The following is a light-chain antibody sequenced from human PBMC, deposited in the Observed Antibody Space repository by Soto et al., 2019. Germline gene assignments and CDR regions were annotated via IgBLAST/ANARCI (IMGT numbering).Light chain of an antibody. CDR1: SSDVGTYNL. Sequence: QSVLTQPASVSGSPGQSITISCTGXSSDVGTYNLVTWYQQRPGKAPKLMIYEVTKRPSGVSNRFSGSKSGSTASLTISGLQAEDEADYYCSSYTTLISYVFGTGTKHTVL. CDR2: EVT. CDR3: SSYTTLISYV. J-gene: IGLJ1*01. V-gene: IGLV2-14*02.